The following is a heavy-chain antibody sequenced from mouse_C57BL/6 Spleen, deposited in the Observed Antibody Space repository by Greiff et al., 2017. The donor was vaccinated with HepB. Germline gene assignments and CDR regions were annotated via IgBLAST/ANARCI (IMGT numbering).Heavy chain of an antibody. V-gene: IGHV1-52*01. D-gene: IGHD3-2*02. J-gene: IGHJ3*01. CDR1: GYTFTSYW. CDR3: ARSGGSGYWFAY. Sequence: VQLQQSGAELVRPGSSVKLSCKASGYTFTSYWMHWVKQRPIQGLEWIGNIDPSDSETHYNQKFKDKATLTVDKSSSTAYMQLSSLTSEDSAVYYCARSGGSGYWFAYWGQGTLVTVSA. CDR2: IDPSDSET.